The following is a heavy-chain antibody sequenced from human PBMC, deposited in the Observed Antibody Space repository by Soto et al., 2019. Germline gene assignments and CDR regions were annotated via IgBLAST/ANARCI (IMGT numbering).Heavy chain of an antibody. CDR2: MNPNSGNT. V-gene: IGHV1-8*01. D-gene: IGHD3-16*01. CDR3: AHRWSGTFGDAFDI. CDR1: GYTFTSYD. J-gene: IGHJ3*02. Sequence: GASVKVSCKASGYTFTSYDINWVRQANGQGLEWMGWMNPNSGNTGYAQKFQGRVTMTRNTSISTAYMELSSLRSEDTAVYYCAHRWSGTFGDAFDIWGQGTMVTVSS.